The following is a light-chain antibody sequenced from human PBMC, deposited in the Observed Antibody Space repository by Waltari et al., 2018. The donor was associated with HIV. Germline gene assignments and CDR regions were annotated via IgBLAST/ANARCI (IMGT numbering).Light chain of an antibody. Sequence: DIVMTQSPDSLAVSLGERATIHCKSSQSVLYSSNNKKYLAWYQQKPGQPPKLLIYWASTRESGVPDRFSGSGSGTDFTLTISSLQAEDVAVYYCQQYYTTPLTFGGGTKVEIK. CDR1: QSVLYSSNNKKY. CDR2: WAS. J-gene: IGKJ4*01. V-gene: IGKV4-1*01. CDR3: QQYYTTPLT.